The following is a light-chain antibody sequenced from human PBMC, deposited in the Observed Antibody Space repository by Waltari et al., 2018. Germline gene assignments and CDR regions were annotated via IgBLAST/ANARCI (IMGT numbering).Light chain of an antibody. Sequence: ETVMTQSPASLSVSPGEGAILSCRASQNVSSKLAWYQQKPGQAPRLLIFGASTRATGIPARFSGSGSGTEFTLTISSLQSEDFAVYYCQQYNNWPPITFGHGTRLEIK. CDR3: QQYNNWPPIT. J-gene: IGKJ5*01. CDR2: GAS. V-gene: IGKV3-15*01. CDR1: QNVSSK.